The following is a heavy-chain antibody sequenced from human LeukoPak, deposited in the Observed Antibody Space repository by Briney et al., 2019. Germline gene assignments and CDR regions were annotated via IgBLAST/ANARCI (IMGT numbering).Heavy chain of an antibody. CDR1: GGTFISYA. Sequence: SVKVSCKASGGTFISYAISWVRQAPGQGLEWMGRIIPMLDTANYPQKFQGRVTISADKSTSTAYMELRSLRSDDTAVYYCARDGRAVAGRTGNWFDPWGQGTLVTVSS. D-gene: IGHD6-19*01. CDR3: ARDGRAVAGRTGNWFDP. V-gene: IGHV1-69*04. CDR2: IIPMLDTA. J-gene: IGHJ5*02.